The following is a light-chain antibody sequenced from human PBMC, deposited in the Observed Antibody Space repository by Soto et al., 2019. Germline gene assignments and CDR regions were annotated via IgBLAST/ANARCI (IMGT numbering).Light chain of an antibody. Sequence: DIQMTRSPSSLSASVGDRVTITCQASQGITNYLNWYQQKPGKAPKLLIYDASNLETGVPSRFSGSGSGTDFTFTISSLQTEDAATYYCQQYDDLPLTFGGGTKVEIK. V-gene: IGKV1-33*01. CDR1: QGITNY. CDR2: DAS. J-gene: IGKJ4*01. CDR3: QQYDDLPLT.